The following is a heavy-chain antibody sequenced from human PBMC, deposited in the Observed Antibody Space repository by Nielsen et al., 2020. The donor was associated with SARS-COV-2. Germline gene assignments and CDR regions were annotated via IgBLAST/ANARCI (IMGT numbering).Heavy chain of an antibody. Sequence: RQAPGKGLEWIGSIYYSGSTNYNPSLKSRVTISVDTSKNQFSLKLSSVTAADTAVYYCARGLLYYDFWSGYSQRGPWFDPWGQGTLVTVSS. D-gene: IGHD3-3*01. CDR3: ARGLLYYDFWSGYSQRGPWFDP. CDR2: IYYSGST. V-gene: IGHV4-39*07. J-gene: IGHJ5*02.